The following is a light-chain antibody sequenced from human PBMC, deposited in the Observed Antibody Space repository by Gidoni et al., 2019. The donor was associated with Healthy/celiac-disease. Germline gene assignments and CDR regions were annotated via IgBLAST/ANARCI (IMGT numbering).Light chain of an antibody. Sequence: QSAITHPASVSGSPGQSIPISCTGTSSDVGGYNYVSWYQQNPCKAPKLMIYEVSNRPSGVSNRFSGSKSGNTASLTISGLQAEDEADYYCSSYTSSSTRVFGTGTKVTVL. V-gene: IGLV2-14*01. CDR2: EVS. J-gene: IGLJ1*01. CDR1: SSDVGGYNY. CDR3: SSYTSSSTRV.